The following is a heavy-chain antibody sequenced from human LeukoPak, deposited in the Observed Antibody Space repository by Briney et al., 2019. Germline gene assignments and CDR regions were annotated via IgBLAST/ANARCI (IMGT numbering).Heavy chain of an antibody. Sequence: ASVKVSCKASGYTFTSYGISWVRQAPGQGLEWMGWISAYNGNTNYAQKLQGRVTMTTDASTSTAYMELRSLRSDDTAVYYCALYSSSSETCDYWGQGTLVTVSS. V-gene: IGHV1-18*01. CDR3: ALYSSSSETCDY. D-gene: IGHD6-6*01. J-gene: IGHJ4*02. CDR1: GYTFTSYG. CDR2: ISAYNGNT.